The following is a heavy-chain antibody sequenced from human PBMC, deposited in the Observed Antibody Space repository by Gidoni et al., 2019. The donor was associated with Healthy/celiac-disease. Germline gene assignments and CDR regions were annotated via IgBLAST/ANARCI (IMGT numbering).Heavy chain of an antibody. CDR1: GGTFSSYA. Sequence: QVQLVQSGAEVKKPGSSVKVSCKASGGTFSSYAISWVRQAPGQGLEWMGGIIPIFGTANYAQKFQGRVTITADKSTSTAYMELSSLRSEDTAVYYCARDRYCTNGVCPYYYYYGMDVWGQGTTVTVSS. D-gene: IGHD2-8*01. CDR2: IIPIFGTA. J-gene: IGHJ6*02. V-gene: IGHV1-69*06. CDR3: ARDRYCTNGVCPYYYYYGMDV.